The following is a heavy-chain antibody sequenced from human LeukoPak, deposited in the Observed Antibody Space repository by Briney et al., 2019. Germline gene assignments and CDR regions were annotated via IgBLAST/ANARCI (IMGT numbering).Heavy chain of an antibody. J-gene: IGHJ4*02. CDR1: GFTFSSYA. D-gene: IGHD1-26*01. V-gene: IGHV3-64*01. CDR2: ISGNGGST. CDR3: ARGRGSYYYFDY. Sequence: GGSLRLSCAASGFTFSSYAMHWVRQAPGKGLEYVSAISGNGGSTYYANSVKGRFTISRDNSKNTLYLQMGSLRAEDMAVYYCARGRGSYYYFDYWGQGTLVTVSS.